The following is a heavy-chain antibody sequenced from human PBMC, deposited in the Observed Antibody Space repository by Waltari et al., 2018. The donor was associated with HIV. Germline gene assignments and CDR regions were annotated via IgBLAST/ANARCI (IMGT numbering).Heavy chain of an antibody. CDR3: ARSGLGDFDY. J-gene: IGHJ4*02. D-gene: IGHD3-16*01. Sequence: EVQLVETGGGLVQPGGSLRPPFAASGRTARDNSLPWVRQAPGKGLEWVSVLYSGGTTYYADSVKGRFTISRDNSKNTLYLQMNSLRAEDTAMYYCARSGLGDFDYWGQGTLVTVTS. CDR1: GRTARDNS. CDR2: LYSGGTT. V-gene: IGHV3-53*02.